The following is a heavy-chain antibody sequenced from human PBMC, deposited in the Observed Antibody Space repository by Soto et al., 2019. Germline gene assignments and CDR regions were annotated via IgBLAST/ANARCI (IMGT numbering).Heavy chain of an antibody. CDR3: AIPTDTSGAFDI. J-gene: IGHJ3*02. CDR2: INPSGGGT. V-gene: IGHV1-46*01. D-gene: IGHD3-22*01. Sequence: QVLLVQSGPEVKQPGASVKVSCKASGYTFTSYYMHWVRQAPGQGLEWMGLINPSGGGTSYAQKFQGRVTMTRDTSTSTVYMYLSSLRSEDTAVYFCAIPTDTSGAFDIWGQGTMVTVSS. CDR1: GYTFTSYY.